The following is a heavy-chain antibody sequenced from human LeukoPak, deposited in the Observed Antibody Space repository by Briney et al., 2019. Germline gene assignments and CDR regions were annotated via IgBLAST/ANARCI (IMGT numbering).Heavy chain of an antibody. J-gene: IGHJ4*02. CDR2: IIPIFGTA. CDR1: GGTFSSYA. Sequence: ASVKVSCKASGGTFSSYAISWVRQAPGQGLEWMGRIIPIFGTANYARKFQGRVTITTDESTSTAYMKLSSLRSEDTAVYYCARVEFAGARKYYFDYWGQGTLVTVSS. V-gene: IGHV1-69*05. D-gene: IGHD3-16*01. CDR3: ARVEFAGARKYYFDY.